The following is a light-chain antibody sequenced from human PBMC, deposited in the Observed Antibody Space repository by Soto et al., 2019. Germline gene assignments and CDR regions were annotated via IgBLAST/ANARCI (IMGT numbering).Light chain of an antibody. V-gene: IGKV1-27*01. J-gene: IGKJ4*02. CDR1: QDINNY. CDR2: AAS. CDR3: QKYNSAPRT. Sequence: DIQMTQSPSSLSASVGDRVTITCRASQDINNYLAWYQVQPGKGPKLLIYAASTLQSGVPSRFSGSGSGTDFPPTISSVQPEDVATYFCQKYNSAPRTCGRGTRVEI.